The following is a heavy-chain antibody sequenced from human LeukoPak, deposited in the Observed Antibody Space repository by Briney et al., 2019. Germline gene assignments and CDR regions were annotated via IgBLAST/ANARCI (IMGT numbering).Heavy chain of an antibody. D-gene: IGHD5-18*01. Sequence: PGGSLRLSCAASGFSFSSYWMHWVRQAPGKGLVWVSRIKGDGSYITYADSVKGRFTISRDNARNTLYLQMNSLRADDTAVYYCAIVYVGTETVDYGYWGQGTLVTVSS. V-gene: IGHV3-74*01. CDR1: GFSFSSYW. CDR3: AIVYVGTETVDYGY. J-gene: IGHJ4*02. CDR2: IKGDGSYI.